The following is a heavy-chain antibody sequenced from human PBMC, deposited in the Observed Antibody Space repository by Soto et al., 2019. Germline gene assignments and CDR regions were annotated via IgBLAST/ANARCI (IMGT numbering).Heavy chain of an antibody. CDR2: ISESGGSS. CDR1: GFTFSNYA. J-gene: IGHJ4*02. CDR3: ATGYSGIYYRYDC. Sequence: SLRLSCAASGFTFSNYAMNWVRQAPGKGLEWVSAISESGGSSYYADSVKGRFAISRDNSKNTLYLQMNSLRAEDTAVYYCATGYSGIYYRYDCWGQGTLVTVSS. D-gene: IGHD1-26*01. V-gene: IGHV3-23*01.